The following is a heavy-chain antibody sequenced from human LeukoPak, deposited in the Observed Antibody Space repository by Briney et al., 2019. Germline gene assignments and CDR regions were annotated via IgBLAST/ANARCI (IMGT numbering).Heavy chain of an antibody. Sequence: GGSLRLSCAASGFTFSSYSMNWVRQAPGKGLEWVSSISSSSSYIYYADSVKGRFTISRDNAKNTLYLQMNSLRAEDTAVYYCARDFRWEFDYWGQGTLVTVSS. CDR2: ISSSSSYI. CDR1: GFTFSSYS. V-gene: IGHV3-21*01. J-gene: IGHJ4*02. D-gene: IGHD1-26*01. CDR3: ARDFRWEFDY.